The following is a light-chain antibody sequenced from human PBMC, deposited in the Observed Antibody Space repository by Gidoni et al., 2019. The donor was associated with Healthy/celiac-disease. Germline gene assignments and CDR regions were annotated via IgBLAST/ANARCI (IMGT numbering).Light chain of an antibody. CDR3: QQYYSTPLT. CDR2: WAS. CDR1: QSVLYSPNNKNY. Sequence: DIVMIQSPDSLAVSLGERATINCKSSQSVLYSPNNKNYLAWYQQKPGQPPKLLIYWASTRESGVPDRISGSGSGTDFTLTISSLQAEDVAVYYCQQYYSTPLTFGGGTKVEIK. V-gene: IGKV4-1*01. J-gene: IGKJ4*01.